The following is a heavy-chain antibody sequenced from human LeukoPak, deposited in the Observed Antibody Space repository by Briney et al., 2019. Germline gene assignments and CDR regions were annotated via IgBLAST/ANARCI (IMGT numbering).Heavy chain of an antibody. CDR2: IYSGGST. D-gene: IGHD3-22*01. CDR1: GFTVSSNY. CDR3: ARGGSGYYYGPNNWFDP. J-gene: IGHJ5*02. Sequence: QSGGSLRLSCAASGFTVSSNYMSWVRQAPGKGLEWVSVIYSGGSTYYADSVKGRFTISRDNAKNSLYLQMNSLRAEDTAVYYCARGGSGYYYGPNNWFDPWGQGTLVTVSS. V-gene: IGHV3-53*01.